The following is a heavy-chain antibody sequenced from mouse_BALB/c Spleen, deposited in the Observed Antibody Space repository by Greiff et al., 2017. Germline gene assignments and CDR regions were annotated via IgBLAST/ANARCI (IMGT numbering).Heavy chain of an antibody. D-gene: IGHD1-1*01. J-gene: IGHJ4*01. Sequence: EVKLVESGGGLVQPGGSRKLSCAASGFTFSSFGMHWVRQAPEKGLEWVAYISSGSSTIYYADTVKGRFTISRDNPKNTLFLQMTSLRSEDTAMYYCARKDYGRGDAMDYWGQGTSVTGSS. CDR2: ISSGSSTI. V-gene: IGHV5-17*02. CDR3: ARKDYGRGDAMDY. CDR1: GFTFSSFG.